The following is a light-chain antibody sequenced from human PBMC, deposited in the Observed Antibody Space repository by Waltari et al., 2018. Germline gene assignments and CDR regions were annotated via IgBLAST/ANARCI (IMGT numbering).Light chain of an antibody. CDR3: SSYTSSDTPV. V-gene: IGLV2-14*01. J-gene: IGLJ1*01. CDR2: DVS. CDR1: RTDVGGYNF. Sequence: QSALPQPAPVSGSPGQSITISCPATRTDVGGYNFVSWYQQHPGKAPKLMIYDVSNRPSGVSNRFSGSKSGNTASLTISGLQAEDEADYYCSSYTSSDTPVFGTGTKVTVV.